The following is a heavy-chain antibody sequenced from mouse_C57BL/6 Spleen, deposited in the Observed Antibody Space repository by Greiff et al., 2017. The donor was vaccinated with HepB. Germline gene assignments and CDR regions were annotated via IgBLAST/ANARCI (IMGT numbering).Heavy chain of an antibody. CDR1: GYAFSSYW. CDR2: IYPGDGDT. D-gene: IGHD2-4*01. J-gene: IGHJ3*01. Sequence: VQRVESGAELVKPGASVKISCKASGYAFSSYWMNWVKQRPGKGLEWIGQIYPGDGDTNYNGKFKGKATLTAGKSSSTAYMQLSSLTSEDSAVYFCARGHDYGGFAYWGQGTLVTVSA. V-gene: IGHV1-80*01. CDR3: ARGHDYGGFAY.